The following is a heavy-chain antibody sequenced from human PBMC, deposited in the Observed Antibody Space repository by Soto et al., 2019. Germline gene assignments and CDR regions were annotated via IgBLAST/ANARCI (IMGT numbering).Heavy chain of an antibody. V-gene: IGHV1-2*04. CDR2: INPNSGGT. CDR3: ARSPITMVRGVIQYGMDV. J-gene: IGHJ6*02. CDR1: GYTFTGYY. Sequence: QVQLVQSGAEVKKPGASVKVSCKASGYTFTGYYMHWVRQAPGQGLEWMGWINPNSGGTNYAQKFQGWVTMTRDTSISTAYMELSRLRSDDTAVYYCARSPITMVRGVIQYGMDVWGQGTTVTVSS. D-gene: IGHD3-10*01.